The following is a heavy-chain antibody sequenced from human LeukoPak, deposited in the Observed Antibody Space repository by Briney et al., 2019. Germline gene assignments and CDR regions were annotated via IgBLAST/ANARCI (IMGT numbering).Heavy chain of an antibody. CDR3: ARARQLPLKNQYYFDY. Sequence: PSETLSLTCAVYGGSFSGYYWSWIRQPPGKGLEWIGEINHSGSTNYNPSLKGRVTISVDTSKNQFSLKLSSVTAADTAVYYCARARQLPLKNQYYFDYWGQGTLVTVSS. CDR2: INHSGST. D-gene: IGHD1-14*01. CDR1: GGSFSGYY. J-gene: IGHJ4*02. V-gene: IGHV4-34*01.